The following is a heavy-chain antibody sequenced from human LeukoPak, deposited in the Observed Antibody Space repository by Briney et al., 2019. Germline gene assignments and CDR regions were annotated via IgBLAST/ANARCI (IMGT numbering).Heavy chain of an antibody. CDR1: GFTFSSYA. D-gene: IGHD2-2*01. CDR2: ISGSGGST. Sequence: PGGSLRLSCAASGFTFSSYAMSWVRQAPGKGLEWVSAISGSGGSTYYADSVKGRFTISRDNSKNTLYLQMNSLRAEDTAVYYCAKDPPYFGVVVPAALGGWGQGTLVTVSS. CDR3: AKDPPYFGVVVPAALGG. J-gene: IGHJ4*02. V-gene: IGHV3-23*01.